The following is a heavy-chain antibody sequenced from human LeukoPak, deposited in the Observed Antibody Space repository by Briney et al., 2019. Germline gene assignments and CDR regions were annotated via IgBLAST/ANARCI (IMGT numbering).Heavy chain of an antibody. V-gene: IGHV1-24*01. CDR3: ARTPPYYYGSG. J-gene: IGHJ4*02. CDR2: FDPEDGET. Sequence: ASVKVSCKASGYTFTGYYMHWVRQAPGQGLEWMGGFDPEDGETIYAQKFQGRVTMTEDTSTDTAYMELSRLRSDDTAVYYCARTPPYYYGSGWGQGTLVTVSS. CDR1: GYTFTGYY. D-gene: IGHD3-10*01.